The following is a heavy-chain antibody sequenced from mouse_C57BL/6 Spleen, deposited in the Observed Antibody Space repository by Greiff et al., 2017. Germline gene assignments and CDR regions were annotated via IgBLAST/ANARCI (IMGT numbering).Heavy chain of an antibody. CDR1: GFTFSDYY. CDR2: ISNGGGST. J-gene: IGHJ4*01. Sequence: EVKLVESGGGLVQPGGSLKLSCAASGFTFSDYYMYWVRQTPEKRLEWVAYISNGGGSTYYPDTVEGRFTISSDNAKNTLYLQMSRLKSEDTAMYYCARRLFITTVEGYAMDYWGQVTSVTVSA. CDR3: ARRLFITTVEGYAMDY. D-gene: IGHD1-1*01. V-gene: IGHV5-12*01.